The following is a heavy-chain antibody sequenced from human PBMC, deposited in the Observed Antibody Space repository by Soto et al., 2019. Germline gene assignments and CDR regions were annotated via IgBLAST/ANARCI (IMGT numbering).Heavy chain of an antibody. CDR1: GASISSGDFY. D-gene: IGHD4-17*01. CDR2: IHYSGST. V-gene: IGHV4-30-4*01. Sequence: QVQLQESGPGLVRPSQTLSLTCTVSGASISSGDFYWHWIRQPPGKGLEWIGYIHYSGSTYYNPSLKSRVTISVDTSKNQFSLKLSSVTAADTAVYYCARVPNGDYDMSAFDIWGQGTMVTVSS. J-gene: IGHJ3*02. CDR3: ARVPNGDYDMSAFDI.